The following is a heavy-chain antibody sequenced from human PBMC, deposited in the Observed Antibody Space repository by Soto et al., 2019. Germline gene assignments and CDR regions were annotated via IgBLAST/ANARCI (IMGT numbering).Heavy chain of an antibody. CDR3: ARAGGKYCSSTSCYDDAFDI. CDR2: ISAYNGNT. CDR1: GYTFTSYG. V-gene: IGHV1-18*01. Sequence: QVQLVQSGAEVKKPGASVKVSCKASGYTFTSYGISWVRQARGQGLEWMGWISAYNGNTNYAQKLQGRVTMTTDTSTSTAYMELRSLRSDDTAVYYCARAGGKYCSSTSCYDDAFDIWGQGTMVTVSS. D-gene: IGHD2-2*01. J-gene: IGHJ3*02.